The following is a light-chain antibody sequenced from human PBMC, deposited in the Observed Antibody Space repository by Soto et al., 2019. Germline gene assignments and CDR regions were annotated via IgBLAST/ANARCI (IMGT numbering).Light chain of an antibody. J-gene: IGKJ1*01. Sequence: DIQMTQSPSAMSASVGDRVTITCRASQGISRNLAWFQQKAGTAPKRLIYEASNLLSGVPSRFSATVSGTEFTLTISSLQPEDFAPYYCLQYNSYPRTLGQGTKVDIK. V-gene: IGKV1-17*03. CDR3: LQYNSYPRT. CDR2: EAS. CDR1: QGISRN.